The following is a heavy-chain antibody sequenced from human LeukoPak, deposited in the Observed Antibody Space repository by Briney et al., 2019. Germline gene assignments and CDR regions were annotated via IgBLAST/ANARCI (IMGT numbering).Heavy chain of an antibody. CDR1: GFTFSSYG. J-gene: IGHJ4*02. CDR2: IRYDGSNK. V-gene: IGHV3-30*02. CDR3: AKDHY. Sequence: HPGGSLRLSCAASGFTFSSYGMHWVRQAPGKGLEWVAFIRYDGSNKYYAGSVKGRFTISRDNSKNTLYLQMNSLRAEDTAVYYCAKDHYWGQGTLVTVSS.